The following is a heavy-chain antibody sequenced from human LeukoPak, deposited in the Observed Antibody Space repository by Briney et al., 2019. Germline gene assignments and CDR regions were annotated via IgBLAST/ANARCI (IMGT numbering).Heavy chain of an antibody. Sequence: ASVKVSCKASGYTFTGYYMHWVRQAPGQGLEWMGWINPNSGGTNYAQKLQGRVTMTTDTSTSTAYMELRSLRSDDTAVYYCARDRGDSSVFVWPWGQGTLVTVSS. CDR1: GYTFTGYY. J-gene: IGHJ5*02. D-gene: IGHD3-22*01. CDR3: ARDRGDSSVFVWP. CDR2: INPNSGGT. V-gene: IGHV1-2*02.